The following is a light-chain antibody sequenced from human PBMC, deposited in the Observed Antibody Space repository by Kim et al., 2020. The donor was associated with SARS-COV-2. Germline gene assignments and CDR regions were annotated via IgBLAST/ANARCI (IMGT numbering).Light chain of an antibody. Sequence: IQMTLSPSSLSASVGDRVTITCRASQTIGTYLSWYQHKPGRAPKVLIYAASNLHSGAPSRFSGSGSGTDFTLTITNLQPEDFATYFCQQSYVSARLTFGGGTKVDIK. CDR2: AAS. V-gene: IGKV1-39*01. CDR1: QTIGTY. CDR3: QQSYVSARLT. J-gene: IGKJ4*01.